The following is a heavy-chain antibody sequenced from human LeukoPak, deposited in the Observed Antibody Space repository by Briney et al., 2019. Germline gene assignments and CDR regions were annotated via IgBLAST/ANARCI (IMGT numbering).Heavy chain of an antibody. CDR1: GGSISSYY. CDR3: ARQGYYYDSSDAFDI. V-gene: IGHV4-59*08. Sequence: SETLSLTCTVSGGSISSYYWSWIRQPPGKGLEWIGYIYYSGSTNHNPSLKSRVTISVDTSKNQFSLKLSSVTAADTAVYYCARQGYYYDSSDAFDIWGQGTMVTVSS. J-gene: IGHJ3*02. D-gene: IGHD3-22*01. CDR2: IYYSGST.